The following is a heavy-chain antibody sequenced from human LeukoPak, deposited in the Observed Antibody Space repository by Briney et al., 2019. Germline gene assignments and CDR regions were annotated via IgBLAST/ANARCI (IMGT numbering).Heavy chain of an antibody. Sequence: SVTVSCKASGGTFSNYAIRWVRQAPGQGLEWMGGIIPIFGTANYAQKFQGRVTITADESTSTAYMELSSLRSEDTAVYYCARERFGELEGPPYYYYGMDVWGQGTTVTVSS. J-gene: IGHJ6*02. CDR2: IIPIFGTA. CDR3: ARERFGELEGPPYYYYGMDV. D-gene: IGHD3-10*01. V-gene: IGHV1-69*13. CDR1: GGTFSNYA.